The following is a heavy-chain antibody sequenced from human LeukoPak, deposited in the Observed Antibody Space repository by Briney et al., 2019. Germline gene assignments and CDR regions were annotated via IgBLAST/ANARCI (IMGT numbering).Heavy chain of an antibody. D-gene: IGHD5-12*01. CDR2: ISSSGSGGNT. V-gene: IGHV3-23*01. CDR3: ARSLLGPARLPNYYYYGMDV. Sequence: GGSLRLSCAASGVTLSSYAMSWARQAPGKGLEWVSGISSSGSGGNTYYADSVEGRFTISRDNSKNTLYLQMNSLRAEDTAVYYCARSLLGPARLPNYYYYGMDVWGQGTTVTVSS. CDR1: GVTLSSYA. J-gene: IGHJ6*02.